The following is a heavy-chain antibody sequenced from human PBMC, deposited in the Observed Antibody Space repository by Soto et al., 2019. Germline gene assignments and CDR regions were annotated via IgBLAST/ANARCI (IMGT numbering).Heavy chain of an antibody. D-gene: IGHD3-22*01. Sequence: SVKVSCKASGGTFSSYAISWVRQAPGQGLEWTGGIIPIFGTANYAQKFQGRVTITADESTSTAYMELSSLRSEDTAVYYCARGLENYDSSGYYCGYWGQGTLVTVSS. V-gene: IGHV1-69*13. CDR1: GGTFSSYA. J-gene: IGHJ4*02. CDR3: ARGLENYDSSGYYCGY. CDR2: IIPIFGTA.